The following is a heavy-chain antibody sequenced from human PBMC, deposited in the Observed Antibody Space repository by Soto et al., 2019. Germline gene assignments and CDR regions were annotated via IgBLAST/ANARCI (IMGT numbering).Heavy chain of an antibody. CDR1: GYTFTSYA. CDR2: INAGNGNT. V-gene: IGHV1-3*01. J-gene: IGHJ3*02. CDR3: ARAKTQWEPHYAFDI. Sequence: GASVKVSCKASGYTFTSYAMHWVRQAPGQRLEWMGWINAGNGNTKYSQKFQGRVTLTRDTSASTAYMELSSLRSENTAVYYCARAKTQWEPHYAFDIWGQGTMVTVSS. D-gene: IGHD1-26*01.